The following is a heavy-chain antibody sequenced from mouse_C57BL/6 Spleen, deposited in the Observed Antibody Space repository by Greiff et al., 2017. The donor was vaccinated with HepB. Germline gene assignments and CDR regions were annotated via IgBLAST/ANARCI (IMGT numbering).Heavy chain of an antibody. D-gene: IGHD1-3*01. CDR2: IDPENGDT. Sequence: VQLQQSGAELVRPGASVKLSCTASGFNIKDDYMHWVKQRPEQGLEWIGWIDPENGDTEYASKFQGKATITADTSSNTAYLQLSSLTSEDTAVYYCTTHNPWFAYWGQGTLVTVSA. J-gene: IGHJ3*01. CDR3: TTHNPWFAY. CDR1: GFNIKDDY. V-gene: IGHV14-4*01.